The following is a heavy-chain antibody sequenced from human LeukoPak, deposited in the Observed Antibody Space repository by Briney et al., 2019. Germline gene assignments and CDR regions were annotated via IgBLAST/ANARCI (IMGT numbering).Heavy chain of an antibody. CDR1: GFIFSTYW. D-gene: IGHD6-6*01. CDR2: INSDGGST. V-gene: IGHV3-74*01. J-gene: IGHJ2*01. CDR3: ARSVRYFDL. Sequence: PGGSLRLSCAASGFIFSTYWMHWVRQAPGKGLVWVSRINSDGGSTTYADSVKGRSTISRDNSENTLYLQMNSLRAEDTAVYYCARSVRYFDLWGRGTLVTVSS.